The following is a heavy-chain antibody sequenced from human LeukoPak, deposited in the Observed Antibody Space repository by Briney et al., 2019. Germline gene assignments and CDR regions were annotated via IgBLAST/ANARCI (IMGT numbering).Heavy chain of an antibody. Sequence: SETLSLTCAVSGASISNSDYYWGWIRQHPGKGLEWIGYVYYSGSTYSNPSLKSRVIISVDTSKNQFSLKLSSVTAADTAVYYCARDPADVGATGSRWGQGTLVTVSS. CDR3: ARDPADVGATGSR. D-gene: IGHD1-26*01. CDR2: VYYSGST. CDR1: GASISNSDYY. J-gene: IGHJ4*02. V-gene: IGHV4-31*11.